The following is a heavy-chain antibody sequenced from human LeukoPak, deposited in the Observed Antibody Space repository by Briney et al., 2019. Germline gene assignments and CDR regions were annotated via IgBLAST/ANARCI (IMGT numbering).Heavy chain of an antibody. CDR1: GFTFSRFA. CDR3: AKDANYLDSSDHFIPFDY. J-gene: IGHJ4*02. CDR2: ISGNGLQT. V-gene: IGHV3-23*01. D-gene: IGHD6-19*01. Sequence: PGGSLRLSCSASGFTFSRFAMTWVRHLPGKGLEWVSTISGNGLQTFYADSVKGRFSVSRDNSKNIVYLQMDSLRADDSALYSCAKDANYLDSSDHFIPFDYWGPGTLVTVAS.